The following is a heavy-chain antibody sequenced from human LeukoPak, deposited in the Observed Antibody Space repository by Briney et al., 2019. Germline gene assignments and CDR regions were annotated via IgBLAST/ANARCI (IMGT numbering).Heavy chain of an antibody. D-gene: IGHD2-15*01. CDR3: VVGGSPGY. Sequence: GGSMRLSCAASGLAFSAYKMHWVRQAPRKGLVWVSRISTDGYTTDYADFVQGRFTASRDNTKNTWSLEMNSLRAEDTAVYYCVVGGSPGYWGKGTLVTVSS. CDR2: ISTDGYTT. CDR1: GLAFSAYK. J-gene: IGHJ4*02. V-gene: IGHV3-74*01.